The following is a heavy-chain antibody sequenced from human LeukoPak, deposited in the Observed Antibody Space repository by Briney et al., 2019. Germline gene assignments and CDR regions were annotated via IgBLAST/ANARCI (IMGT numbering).Heavy chain of an antibody. CDR2: ISSSGATT. J-gene: IGHJ4*02. Sequence: GGSLRLSCAASGFTFSSYAMHWVRQAPGKGLEWVAGISSSGATTSCAGYVKGRLTISRDNSNNTLSLQMNSLRDDDTAIYYCAKSVAASGVNYFDNWGQGTLVTVSS. D-gene: IGHD6-13*01. CDR3: AKSVAASGVNYFDN. CDR1: GFTFSSYA. V-gene: IGHV3-23*01.